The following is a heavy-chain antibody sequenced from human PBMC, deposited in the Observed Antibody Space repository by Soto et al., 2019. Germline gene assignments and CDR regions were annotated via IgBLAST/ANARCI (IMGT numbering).Heavy chain of an antibody. D-gene: IGHD6-19*01. J-gene: IGHJ3*01. CDR1: GGSISSSIW. Sequence: SETLSLTCAVSGGSISSSIWWSWVRQPPGKGLEWIGEISHTGSTNYNPSLKSRVTISVDKSKNQFSLNLSSVTAADTAVYYCARDRGSSSLTGAFDVWGQGTMVTVSS. CDR3: ARDRGSSSLTGAFDV. CDR2: ISHTGST. V-gene: IGHV4-4*02.